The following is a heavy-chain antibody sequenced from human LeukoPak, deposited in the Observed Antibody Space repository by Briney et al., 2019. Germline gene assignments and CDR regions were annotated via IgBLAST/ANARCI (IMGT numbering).Heavy chain of an antibody. V-gene: IGHV1-69*06. J-gene: IGHJ4*02. CDR2: IIPIFGTA. CDR1: GGSFSSYA. CDR3: ARHSTTVVTFSLSLGYFDY. D-gene: IGHD4-23*01. Sequence: ASVKVSCKASGGSFSSYAISWVRQAPGQGLEWMGGIIPIFGTANYAQKFQGRVTITADKSTSTAYMELSSLRSEDTAVYYCARHSTTVVTFSLSLGYFDYWGQGTLVTVSS.